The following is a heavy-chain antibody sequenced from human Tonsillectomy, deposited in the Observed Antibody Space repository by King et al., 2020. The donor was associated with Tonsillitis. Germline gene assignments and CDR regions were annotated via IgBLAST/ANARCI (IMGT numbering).Heavy chain of an antibody. CDR2: ISSSSSYI. D-gene: IGHD3-3*01. J-gene: IGHJ3*02. Sequence: VQLVESGGGLVKPGGSLRLSCAASGFTFSHYIMNWVRQAPGKGLEWVSSISSSSSYIYYADSVKGRFTMSRDNAKNSLYLQMNSLRDEDTAVYYCARDTVSIFGVVILGDGFDMWGQGTMVTVSS. CDR3: ARDTVSIFGVVILGDGFDM. V-gene: IGHV3-21*01. CDR1: GFTFSHYI.